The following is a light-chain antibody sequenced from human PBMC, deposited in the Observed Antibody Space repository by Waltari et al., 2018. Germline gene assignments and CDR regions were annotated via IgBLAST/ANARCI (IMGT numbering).Light chain of an antibody. J-gene: IGLJ3*02. CDR3: CSYAGSSTPNWV. Sequence: QSALTQPASVSGSPGQSITISCTGTSSDVGSYNLVSWYQQHPGKAPKLMIYEGSKRPSGVSNRCFGSKSGNTASLTISGLQAEDEADYYCCSYAGSSTPNWVFGGGTKLTVL. CDR2: EGS. V-gene: IGLV2-23*01. CDR1: SSDVGSYNL.